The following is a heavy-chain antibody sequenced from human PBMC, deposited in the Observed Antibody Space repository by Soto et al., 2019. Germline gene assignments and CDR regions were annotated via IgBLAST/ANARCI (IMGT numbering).Heavy chain of an antibody. CDR1: GFNFSGSA. J-gene: IGHJ5*02. V-gene: IGHV3-49*03. CDR3: SSYSSCWYMDWFDP. Sequence: GGSLRLSFTASGFNFSGSAMSWFRQAPVKGLEWVGFIRSKANGGTTEYAASVKGRFTISRDDSKSIAYLQMNSLKTEDTAVYYCSSYSSCWYMDWFDPWGLGTLVTVSS. D-gene: IGHD6-19*01. CDR2: IRSKANGGTT.